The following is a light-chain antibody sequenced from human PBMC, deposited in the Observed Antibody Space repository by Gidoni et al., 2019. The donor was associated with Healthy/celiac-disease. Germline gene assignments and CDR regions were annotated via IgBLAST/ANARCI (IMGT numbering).Light chain of an antibody. CDR2: AAS. CDR1: QSISSY. V-gene: IGKV1-39*01. CDR3: QQSYSTPWT. Sequence: DIQMTQSPSSLSASVGDRVTITCRASQSISSYLNWYQQKPGKAPKLLIYAASSLQSGVPSRFSGSGSGTDFTLTISRLQPEDSATYCCQQSYSTPWTFGQGTKVEIK. J-gene: IGKJ1*01.